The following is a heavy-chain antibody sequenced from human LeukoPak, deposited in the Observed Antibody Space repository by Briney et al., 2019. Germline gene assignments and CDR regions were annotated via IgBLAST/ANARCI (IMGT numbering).Heavy chain of an antibody. V-gene: IGHV3-23*01. CDR1: GFTFSSYA. CDR3: ARDEYSPPWAFDI. D-gene: IGHD5-18*01. CDR2: ISGSGGST. J-gene: IGHJ3*02. Sequence: GSLRLSCAASGFTFSSYAMSWVRQAPGKGLEWVSAISGSGGSTYYADSVKGRFTISRDNSKNTLYLQMNSLRAEDTAVYYCARDEYSPPWAFDIWGQGTMVTVSS.